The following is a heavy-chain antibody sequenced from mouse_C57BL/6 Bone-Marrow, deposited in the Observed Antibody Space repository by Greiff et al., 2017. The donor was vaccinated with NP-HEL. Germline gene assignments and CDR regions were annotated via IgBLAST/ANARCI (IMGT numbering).Heavy chain of an antibody. CDR2: ISDGGSYT. D-gene: IGHD2-14*01. Sequence: EVKVVESGGGLVKPGGSLKLSCAASGFTFSSYAMSWVRQTPEKRLEWVATISDGGSYTYYPDNVTGRFTISRYNAKTNLYLQMSHLKSEDIDMYDCARGVYEGSMDYWGQGTSVTVSS. CDR3: ARGVYEGSMDY. CDR1: GFTFSSYA. J-gene: IGHJ4*01. V-gene: IGHV5-4*03.